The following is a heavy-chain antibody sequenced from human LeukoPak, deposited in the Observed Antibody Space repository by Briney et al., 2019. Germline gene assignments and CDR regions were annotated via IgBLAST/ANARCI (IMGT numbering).Heavy chain of an antibody. CDR2: IKQDGSEK. V-gene: IGHV3-7*01. CDR3: ARERGAAYFDY. J-gene: IGHJ4*02. Sequence: GGSLRLSCAASGFTFSSYWMSWVRQAPGKGLEWVANIKQDGSEKYYVDSVKGRFTISRDNAKNTLYLQMNSLRAEDTAVYYCARERGAAYFDYWGQGTLVTVSS. CDR1: GFTFSSYW. D-gene: IGHD2-15*01.